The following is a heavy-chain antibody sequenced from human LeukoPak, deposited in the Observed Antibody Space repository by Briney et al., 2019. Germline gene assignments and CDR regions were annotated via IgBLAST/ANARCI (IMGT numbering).Heavy chain of an antibody. V-gene: IGHV3-48*03. Sequence: GFTXXSYEMNWVRQAPGKGLEWVSYISSSGSTIYYADSVKGRFTISRDNAKXSLYLQMNSLRAEDTAVYYXXXXXXXXXXGVWGKXTXVTISS. J-gene: IGHJ6*04. CDR1: GFTXXSYE. CDR3: XXXXXXXXXGV. CDR2: ISSSGSTI.